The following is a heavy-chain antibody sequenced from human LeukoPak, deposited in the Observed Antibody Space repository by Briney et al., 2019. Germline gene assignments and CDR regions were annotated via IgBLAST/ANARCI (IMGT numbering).Heavy chain of an antibody. CDR3: ARGGWSLGYCSSSSCLDWFDP. CDR1: RYTFTDYY. CDR2: INPNSGGT. Sequence: GASVKVSCQASRYTFTDYYMHWVRQAPGQGPEWMGWINPNSGGTNYAQKFQGRVTMTRDTSISTAYMELSRLRSDDTAVYYCARGGWSLGYCSSSSCLDWFDPWGQGTLVTVSS. J-gene: IGHJ5*02. V-gene: IGHV1-2*02. D-gene: IGHD2-2*01.